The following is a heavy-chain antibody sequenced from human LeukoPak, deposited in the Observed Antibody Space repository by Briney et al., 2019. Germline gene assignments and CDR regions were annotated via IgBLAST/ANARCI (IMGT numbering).Heavy chain of an antibody. Sequence: GGSLRLSCAASGFTFSSYAMGWVRQAPGKGLEWVSAVSGSGDNTYYADSVKGRFTISRDNSKNTLYLQMNSLRAEDTAVYYCAKPPPEYSGTWYSPPFDYWGQGTLVTVSS. CDR3: AKPPPEYSGTWYSPPFDY. D-gene: IGHD6-13*01. CDR2: VSGSGDNT. J-gene: IGHJ4*02. CDR1: GFTFSSYA. V-gene: IGHV3-23*01.